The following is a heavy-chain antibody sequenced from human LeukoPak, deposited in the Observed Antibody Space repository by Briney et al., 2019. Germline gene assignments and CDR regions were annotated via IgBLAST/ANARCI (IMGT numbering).Heavy chain of an antibody. D-gene: IGHD4-23*01. CDR3: ARAGRSMGVVSLDGY. V-gene: IGHV1-8*01. CDR1: GYTFTSYD. CDR2: MNPNSGNT. Sequence: GASVKVSCKASGYTFTSYDINWVRQATGQGLEWMGWMNPNSGNTGYAQKFQGRVTMTTNTSISTAYMELSSLRSEDTAVYYCARAGRSMGVVSLDGYWGQGTLVTVSS. J-gene: IGHJ4*02.